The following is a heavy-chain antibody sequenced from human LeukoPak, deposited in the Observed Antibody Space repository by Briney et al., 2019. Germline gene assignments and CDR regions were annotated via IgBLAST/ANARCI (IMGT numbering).Heavy chain of an antibody. D-gene: IGHD3-22*01. J-gene: IGHJ4*02. Sequence: PGGSLRLSCAASGFTFSSYAMHWVRQAPGKGLEWVAVISYDGSNKYYADSVKGRFTISRDNSKNTLYLQMNSLRAEDTAVYYCARGYYDSSGYYPDYWGQGTLVTVSS. CDR3: ARGYYDSSGYYPDY. CDR2: ISYDGSNK. V-gene: IGHV3-30-3*01. CDR1: GFTFSSYA.